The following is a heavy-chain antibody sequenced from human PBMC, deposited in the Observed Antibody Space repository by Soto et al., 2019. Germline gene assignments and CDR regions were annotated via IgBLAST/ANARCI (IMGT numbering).Heavy chain of an antibody. Sequence: QVQLVESGGGLVKPGGSLRLSCAASGFTFSASYMSWIRQAPGRGLEWVSHISGTGTTIYYADSVKGRFTISRDHAKNSLYLQMNSLRVEDTAVYYCARDPPTVTTSSFDYWGQGTLVTVSS. CDR2: ISGTGTTI. J-gene: IGHJ4*02. D-gene: IGHD4-17*01. CDR1: GFTFSASY. V-gene: IGHV3-11*01. CDR3: ARDPPTVTTSSFDY.